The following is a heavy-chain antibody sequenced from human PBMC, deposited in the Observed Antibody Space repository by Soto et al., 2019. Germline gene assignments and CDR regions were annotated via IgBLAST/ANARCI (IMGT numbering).Heavy chain of an antibody. CDR2: INHSGST. J-gene: IGHJ4*02. CDR3: AREAYDSSGLMAY. Sequence: SETRSLTCAVYGGSFTGYYWTWIAQPPGKGLEGIGEINHSGSTNSTPSLKSRVTISVDTSKTQFSLKLSSVTAADTAVYYCAREAYDSSGLMAYWGQGTLVTVSS. V-gene: IGHV4-34*01. D-gene: IGHD3-22*01. CDR1: GGSFTGYY.